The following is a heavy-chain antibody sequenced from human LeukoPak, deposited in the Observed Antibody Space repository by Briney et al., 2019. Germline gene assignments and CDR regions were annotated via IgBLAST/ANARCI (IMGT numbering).Heavy chain of an antibody. J-gene: IGHJ5*02. Sequence: SETLSLTCTASGGSISSYYWSWIRQPPGKGLEWIGYIYYSGSTNYNPSLKSRVTISVDTSKNQFSLKLSSVTAADTAVYYCARTYYDFWSGLNWFDPWGQGTLVTVSS. D-gene: IGHD3-3*01. CDR3: ARTYYDFWSGLNWFDP. CDR2: IYYSGST. CDR1: GGSISSYY. V-gene: IGHV4-59*01.